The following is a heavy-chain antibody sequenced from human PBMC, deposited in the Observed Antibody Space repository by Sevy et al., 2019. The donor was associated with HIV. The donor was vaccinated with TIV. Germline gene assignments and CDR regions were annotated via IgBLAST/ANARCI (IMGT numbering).Heavy chain of an antibody. V-gene: IGHV3-74*01. Sequence: GWSLRLSCAASGFTFSTYWMHWVRQAPGKGLVWVSRINSDGNYRSYVESVEGRFTISRDNAQNTLFLQMSSLRVEDTAVYYCARESRGSLEGFDIWGQGTMVTVSS. CDR3: ARESRGSLEGFDI. J-gene: IGHJ3*02. D-gene: IGHD1-26*01. CDR2: INSDGNYR. CDR1: GFTFSTYW.